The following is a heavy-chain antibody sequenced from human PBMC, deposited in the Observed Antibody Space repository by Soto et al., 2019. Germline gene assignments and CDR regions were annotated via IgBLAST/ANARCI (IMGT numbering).Heavy chain of an antibody. J-gene: IGHJ4*02. Sequence: PGGSLRLSCAASGFTFSSYAMHWVRQAPGKGLEWVAVISYDGSNKYYADSVKGRFTISRDNSKNTLYLQMNSLRAEDTAVYYCARDQRPHDYSPIDYWGQGTLVTVSS. CDR3: ARDQRPHDYSPIDY. V-gene: IGHV3-30-3*01. CDR2: ISYDGSNK. D-gene: IGHD4-17*01. CDR1: GFTFSSYA.